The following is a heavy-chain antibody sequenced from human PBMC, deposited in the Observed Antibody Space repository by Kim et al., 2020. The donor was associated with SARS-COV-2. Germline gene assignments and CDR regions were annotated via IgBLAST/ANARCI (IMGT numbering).Heavy chain of an antibody. V-gene: IGHV1-2*02. Sequence: ASVKVSCKASGYTFTGYYMHWVRQAPGQGLEWMGWINPNSGGTNYAQKFQVRVTMTRDTSISTAYMELSRLRSDDTAVYYCARGLYDSSGDTLSWGQGTLVTVSS. CDR2: INPNSGGT. D-gene: IGHD3-22*01. J-gene: IGHJ4*02. CDR1: GYTFTGYY. CDR3: ARGLYDSSGDTLS.